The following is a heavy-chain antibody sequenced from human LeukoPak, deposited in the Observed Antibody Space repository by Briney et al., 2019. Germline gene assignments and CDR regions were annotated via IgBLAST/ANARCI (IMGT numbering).Heavy chain of an antibody. CDR3: AILLEDYAFSTGSAKDY. V-gene: IGHV1-24*01. J-gene: IGHJ4*02. CDR1: GYSLTQLS. CDR2: FNPVDGET. Sequence: ASVKVSCKVSGYSLTQLSMHWVRQGIGRGLEWMGGFNPVDGETIYAQKFQGRVTMTENTSTDTAYMELSSLRSDDTAVYYCAILLEDYAFSTGSAKDYWGQGTLVTVSS. D-gene: IGHD3-3*01.